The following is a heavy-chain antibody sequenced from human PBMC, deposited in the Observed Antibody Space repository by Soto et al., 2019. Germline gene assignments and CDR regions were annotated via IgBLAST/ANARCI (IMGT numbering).Heavy chain of an antibody. CDR1: GVTVNTYA. V-gene: IGHV3-23*01. J-gene: IGHJ5*02. D-gene: IGHD2-2*01. CDR3: AKDVLPAPALDP. Sequence: PAGSMELCCEACGVTVNTYAIDGLCQAPGKGLDWVASISGAGGTTYYAASVRVRFTVSRDNSKTTLYLDMNNLSAGDTAVYCCAKDVLPAPALDPWGQGTLVTVSS. CDR2: ISGAGGTT.